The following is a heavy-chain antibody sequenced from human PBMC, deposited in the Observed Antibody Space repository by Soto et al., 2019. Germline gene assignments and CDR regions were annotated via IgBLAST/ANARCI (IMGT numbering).Heavy chain of an antibody. CDR1: GGTVSSYA. J-gene: IGHJ6*02. Sequence: QLHLVQSGAEVKKAGSSVKVSCKASGGTVSSYAITWVRQAPGKGLEWMGVFIPIFVSAHYAPKFQGRITITADESTSTAYMELSGLTSEDTAIYYCARGDSTDCSNGVCSFFYNHDMDVWGQGTTVTVSS. CDR3: ARGDSTDCSNGVCSFFYNHDMDV. CDR2: FIPIFVSA. D-gene: IGHD2-8*01. V-gene: IGHV1-69*01.